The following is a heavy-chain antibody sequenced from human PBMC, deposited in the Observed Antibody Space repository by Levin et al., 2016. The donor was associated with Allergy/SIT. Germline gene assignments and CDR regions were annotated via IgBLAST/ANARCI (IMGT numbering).Heavy chain of an antibody. Sequence: WIRQPPGKGLEWVSAISGSGGSTYYADSVKGRFTISRDNSKNTLYLQMNSLRAEDTAVYYCAKMMGASVFGSRSYFQHWGQGTLVTVSS. D-gene: IGHD1-26*01. J-gene: IGHJ1*01. CDR3: AKMMGASVFGSRSYFQH. CDR2: ISGSGGST. V-gene: IGHV3-23*01.